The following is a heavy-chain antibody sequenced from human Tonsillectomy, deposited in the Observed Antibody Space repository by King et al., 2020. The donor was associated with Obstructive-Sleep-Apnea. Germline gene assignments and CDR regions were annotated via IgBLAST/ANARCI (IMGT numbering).Heavy chain of an antibody. J-gene: IGHJ4*02. CDR2: ISYDGINK. Sequence: VQLVESGGGVVQPGKSLRLSCAASGLTFSSYAMHWVRQAPGKGLEWVAVISYDGINKYYADSVKGRFIISRDNSKNTLYLQMNSLRPEDMAVYYCAGDRDYLPGYYFDHWGRGTLVTVSS. CDR3: AGDRDYLPGYYFDH. V-gene: IGHV3-30-3*01. D-gene: IGHD3-16*01. CDR1: GLTFSSYA.